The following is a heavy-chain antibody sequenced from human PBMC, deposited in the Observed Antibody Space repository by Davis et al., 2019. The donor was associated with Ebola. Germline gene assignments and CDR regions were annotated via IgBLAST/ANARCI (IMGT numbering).Heavy chain of an antibody. CDR2: ISAYNGNT. Sequence: ASVKVSCKASGYTFTSYGISWVRQAPGQGLEWMGWISAYNGNTNYAQKLQGRVTMTRNTSISTAYMELSRLRSDDTAVYYCARDQGYSYGYGYDYWGQGTLVTVSS. D-gene: IGHD5-18*01. CDR3: ARDQGYSYGYGYDY. J-gene: IGHJ4*02. CDR1: GYTFTSYG. V-gene: IGHV1-18*01.